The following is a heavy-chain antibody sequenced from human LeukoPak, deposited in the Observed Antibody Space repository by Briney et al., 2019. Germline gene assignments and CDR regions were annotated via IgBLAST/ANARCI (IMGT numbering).Heavy chain of an antibody. CDR3: ARVFIVGSRSVFDF. Sequence: GGSLRLSCAASGFTFSNYWMSWVRLAPGKGLEWVANIKQDGSEKYYVDSVEGRFTISRDDAKNLLSLQMNSLRAEDTAVYHCARVFIVGSRSVFDFWGQGTLVTVSS. CDR2: IKQDGSEK. CDR1: GFTFSNYW. V-gene: IGHV3-7*01. J-gene: IGHJ4*02. D-gene: IGHD2-21*01.